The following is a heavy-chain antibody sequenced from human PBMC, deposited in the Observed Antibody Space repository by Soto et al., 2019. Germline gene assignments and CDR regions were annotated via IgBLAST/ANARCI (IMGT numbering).Heavy chain of an antibody. J-gene: IGHJ6*03. CDR2: IYYSGST. CDR3: ARKCSGGSCYSRYYYYMDV. V-gene: IGHV4-31*03. Sequence: SETLSVTCTVSGGFIISGGYYWIWIRQHPGKGLEWIGYIYYSGSTYYNPSLKSRVTISVDTSKNQFSLKLSSVTAADTAVYYCARKCSGGSCYSRYYYYMDVWGKGTTVTVSS. D-gene: IGHD2-15*01. CDR1: GGFIISGGYY.